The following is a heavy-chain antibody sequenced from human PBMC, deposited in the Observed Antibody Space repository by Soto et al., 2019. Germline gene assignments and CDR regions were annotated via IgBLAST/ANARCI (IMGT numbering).Heavy chain of an antibody. V-gene: IGHV3-23*01. CDR1: GFTFSSYA. D-gene: IGHD7-27*01. CDR2: INTSGGYT. Sequence: PGGSLRLSCAASGFTFSSYAMNWVRQAPGKGLEWVSVINTSGGYTNYADSLKGRFTISRDNSKNTLYVQMNSLRAEDTAIYYCAKEGPGFFDYWGQGTLVTVSS. J-gene: IGHJ4*02. CDR3: AKEGPGFFDY.